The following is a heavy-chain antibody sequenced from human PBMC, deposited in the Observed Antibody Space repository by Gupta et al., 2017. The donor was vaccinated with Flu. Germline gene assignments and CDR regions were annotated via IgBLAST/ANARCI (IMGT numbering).Heavy chain of an antibody. CDR3: ARVYYDFWSGYMG. D-gene: IGHD3-3*01. CDR1: GFTFSSYS. Sequence: EVQLVESGGGLVKPGGSLRLSCAAAGFTFSSYSMNWVRQAPGKGLEWVSSISSSSSYIYYADSVKGRFTISRDNAKNSLYLQMNSLRAEDTAVYYCARVYYDFWSGYMGWGQGTLVTVSS. V-gene: IGHV3-21*01. J-gene: IGHJ4*02. CDR2: ISSSSSYI.